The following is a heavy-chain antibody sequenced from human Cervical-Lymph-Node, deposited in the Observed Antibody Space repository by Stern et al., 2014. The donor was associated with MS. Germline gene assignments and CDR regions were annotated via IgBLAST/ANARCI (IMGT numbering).Heavy chain of an antibody. Sequence: EQLVESGAALKKPGTSVRVSCQTSGYTFTDYYIHWVRQAPGQGLEWMGRINPDSGGITYAQKFQGRVTLTRDTSSNTAYMELTSLRSDDTAMFYCTRDLVGTDAFDVWGQGTMVIVSS. J-gene: IGHJ3*01. V-gene: IGHV1-2*06. CDR2: INPDSGGI. CDR3: TRDLVGTDAFDV. D-gene: IGHD1-14*01. CDR1: GYTFTDYY.